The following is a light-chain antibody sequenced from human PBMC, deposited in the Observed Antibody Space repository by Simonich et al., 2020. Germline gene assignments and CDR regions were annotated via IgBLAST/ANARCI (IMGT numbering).Light chain of an antibody. V-gene: IGKV4-1*01. CDR3: QQYYSTPYT. CDR2: CAS. CDR1: QSVLYSSNNKNY. Sequence: DIVMTQSPDSLAVSLGERATINCKSSQSVLYSSNNKNYLARDQQKPGQPPKLLIYCASTRESGVPDRFSGSGSGTDFTLTIRSLQAEVVAVYYCQQYYSTPYTFGQGTKLEIK. J-gene: IGKJ2*01.